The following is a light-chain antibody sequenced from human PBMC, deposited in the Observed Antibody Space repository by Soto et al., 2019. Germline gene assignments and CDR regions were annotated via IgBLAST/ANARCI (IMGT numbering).Light chain of an antibody. J-gene: IGKJ1*01. V-gene: IGKV1-5*01. CDR2: DVS. CDR3: QHYKMYSPWT. CDR1: HSITTW. Sequence: DIQMTQSPSTVSACVGDSVTITFRASHSITTWLPWYQQRPGKAPKLLIYDVSSLQSGVPSRFSGSGSGTEFTLTISSLQPDDFTTYYCQHYKMYSPWTFGQGTKVDI.